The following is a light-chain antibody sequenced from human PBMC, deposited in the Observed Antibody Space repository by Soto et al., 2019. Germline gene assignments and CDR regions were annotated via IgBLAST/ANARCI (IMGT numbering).Light chain of an antibody. CDR3: QQSYSTPS. J-gene: IGKJ4*01. CDR1: QSISSY. Sequence: DIQMTQSPSSLSASVGDRVTITCRASQSISSYLNWYQQKPGKAPKLLIYAASSLQSGVPSRFSGSGSGTDFTLTISSLQPEDFATYYCQQSYSTPSFGGGTQVEIK. CDR2: AAS. V-gene: IGKV1-39*01.